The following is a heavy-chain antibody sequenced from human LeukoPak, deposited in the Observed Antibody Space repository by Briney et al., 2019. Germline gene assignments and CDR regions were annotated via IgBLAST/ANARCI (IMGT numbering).Heavy chain of an antibody. V-gene: IGHV4-59*08. D-gene: IGHD3-9*01. Sequence: SETLSLTCTVSGDSMKNYYWAWIRQPPGKGLEWIGYIHDTRGTNYNPYLKSRVTMSLDTSKNHFSLSLKSVTAADTAVYYCARSFDLDWFDPWGQGTLVTVSS. J-gene: IGHJ5*02. CDR3: ARSFDLDWFDP. CDR2: IHDTRGT. CDR1: GDSMKNYY.